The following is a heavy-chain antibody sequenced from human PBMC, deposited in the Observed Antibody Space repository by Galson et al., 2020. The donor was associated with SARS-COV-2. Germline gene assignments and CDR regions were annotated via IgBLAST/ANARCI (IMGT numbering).Heavy chain of an antibody. V-gene: IGHV1-2*04. J-gene: IGHJ6*03. CDR3: ARESSSRDGDYYYYMDV. CDR1: GYTFTDYY. D-gene: IGHD2-2*01. Sequence: ASVKVSCKASGYTFTDYYMHWVRQAPGQGLEWMGWINPNTGGTNYAQKFHGWVTLTRDTSISTAYMELSRLRSDDTAVDYCARESSSRDGDYYYYMDVWGKGTTVTVSS. CDR2: INPNTGGT.